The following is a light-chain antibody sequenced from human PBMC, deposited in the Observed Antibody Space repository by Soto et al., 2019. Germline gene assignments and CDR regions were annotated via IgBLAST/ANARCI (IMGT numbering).Light chain of an antibody. CDR3: QQRSNWPPIT. Sequence: EIVFTQSPATLSLSPGERATLSCRASQGVSSYLAWYQQKPGQAPRLLIYDASNRATGVPARFSGSGSGTDFTLTISSLEPEDFAFYYCQQRSNWPPITFGQGTRLAIK. CDR2: DAS. J-gene: IGKJ5*01. V-gene: IGKV3-11*01. CDR1: QGVSSY.